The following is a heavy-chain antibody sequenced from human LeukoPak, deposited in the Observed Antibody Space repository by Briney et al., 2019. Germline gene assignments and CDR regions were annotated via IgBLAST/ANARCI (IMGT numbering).Heavy chain of an antibody. J-gene: IGHJ4*02. CDR2: IYYSGST. V-gene: IGHV4-59*01. Sequence: PSETLSLTCTVSGGSISSYYWSWIRQPPGKGLEWIGYIYYSGSTNYDPSLKSRVTISVDTSKNQFSLKLSSVTAADTAVYYCARGEAAYDFWSGDLDYWGQGTLVTVSS. CDR3: ARGEAAYDFWSGDLDY. CDR1: GGSISSYY. D-gene: IGHD3-3*01.